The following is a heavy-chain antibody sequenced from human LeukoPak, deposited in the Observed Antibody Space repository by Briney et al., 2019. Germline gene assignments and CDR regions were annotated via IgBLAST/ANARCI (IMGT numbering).Heavy chain of an antibody. CDR1: GGSISSYY. Sequence: SETLSLTCTVSGGSISSYYWSWIRQPPGKGLEWIGYIYYSGSTNYNPSLKSRVTISVDRSKNQFSLKLSSATAADTAVYYCARGGIHYDFWSGYYRFDPWGQGTLVTVSS. CDR2: IYYSGST. CDR3: ARGGIHYDFWSGYYRFDP. V-gene: IGHV4-59*12. J-gene: IGHJ5*02. D-gene: IGHD3-3*01.